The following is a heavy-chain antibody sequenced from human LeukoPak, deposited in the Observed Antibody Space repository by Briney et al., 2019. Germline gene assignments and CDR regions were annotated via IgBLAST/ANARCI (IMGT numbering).Heavy chain of an antibody. D-gene: IGHD2-2*01. V-gene: IGHV3-23*01. CDR1: GFTFSNYV. CDR3: ARGPTAPSNWFDP. Sequence: GGSLRLSCAASGFTFSNYVMSWVRQAPGKGLEWVSAISGSGGSTYYADSVKGRFTISRDNSKNTLYLQMNSLRAEDTAVYYCARGPTAPSNWFDPWGQGTLVTVSS. CDR2: ISGSGGST. J-gene: IGHJ5*02.